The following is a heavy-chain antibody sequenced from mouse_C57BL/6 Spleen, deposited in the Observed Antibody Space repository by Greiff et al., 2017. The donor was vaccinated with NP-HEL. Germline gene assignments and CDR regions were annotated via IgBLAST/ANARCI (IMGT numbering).Heavy chain of an antibody. J-gene: IGHJ4*01. CDR3: ARDRYGSSSPYYAMDY. V-gene: IGHV1-53*01. Sequence: QVQLQQPGTELVKPGASVKLSCKASGYTFTSYWMHWVKQRPGQGLEWIGNINPSNGGTNYNEKFKSKATLTVDKSSSTAYMQLSSLTSEDSAVYYCARDRYGSSSPYYAMDYWGQGTSVTVSS. CDR1: GYTFTSYW. D-gene: IGHD1-1*01. CDR2: INPSNGGT.